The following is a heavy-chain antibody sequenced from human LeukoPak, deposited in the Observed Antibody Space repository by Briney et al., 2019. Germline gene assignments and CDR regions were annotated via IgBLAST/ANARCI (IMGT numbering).Heavy chain of an antibody. V-gene: IGHV3-15*01. CDR1: GFTFSSYA. CDR2: IKSKTDGGTT. D-gene: IGHD3-3*01. J-gene: IGHJ3*02. CDR3: TTRITIFGHAFDI. Sequence: GGSLRLSCAASGFTFSSYAMHWVRQAPGKGLEWVGRIKSKTDGGTTDYAAPVKGRFTISRDDSKNTLYLQMNSLKTEDTAVYYCTTRITIFGHAFDIWGQGTMVTVSS.